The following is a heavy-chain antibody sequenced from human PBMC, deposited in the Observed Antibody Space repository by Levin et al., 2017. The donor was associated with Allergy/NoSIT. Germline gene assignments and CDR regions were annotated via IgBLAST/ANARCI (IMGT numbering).Heavy chain of an antibody. CDR1: GLTFRNYW. V-gene: IGHV3-7*01. D-gene: IGHD2-21*01. CDR2: IKQDGTEI. Sequence: GGSLRLSCIVSGLTFRNYWMSWVRQAPGKGLEWVANIKQDGTEISYVASVKGRFTISRDNAKNSLYLQMNNLRVEDTALYYCATISDLAFDDWGQGTLATVSS. CDR3: ATISDLAFDD. J-gene: IGHJ4*02.